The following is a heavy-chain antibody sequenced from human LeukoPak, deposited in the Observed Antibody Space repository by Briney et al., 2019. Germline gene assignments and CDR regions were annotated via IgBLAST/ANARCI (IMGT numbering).Heavy chain of an antibody. CDR3: ARASEDYYYYYMDV. J-gene: IGHJ6*03. V-gene: IGHV4-34*01. D-gene: IGHD1-14*01. CDR1: GGSFSGYY. Sequence: SETLSLTCAVYGGSFSGYYWSWIRQPPGKGLEWIGEINHRGSTNYNPSLKSRVTISVERSKNQFSLKLSSVTAADTAVYYCARASEDYYYYYMDVWGKGTTVTISS. CDR2: INHRGST.